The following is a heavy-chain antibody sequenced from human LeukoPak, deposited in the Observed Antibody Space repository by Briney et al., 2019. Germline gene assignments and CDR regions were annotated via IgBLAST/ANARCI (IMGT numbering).Heavy chain of an antibody. CDR1: GYTFTSYD. V-gene: IGHV1-8*03. J-gene: IGHJ4*02. CDR2: MNPNSGNT. Sequence: GASVKVSCKASGYTFTSYDINWARQATGQGLEWMGWMNPNSGNTGYAQKFQGRVTITRNTSISTAYMELSSLRSEDTAVYYCARGDYYYDSSGYLSPSFDYWGQGTLVTVSS. D-gene: IGHD3-22*01. CDR3: ARGDYYYDSSGYLSPSFDY.